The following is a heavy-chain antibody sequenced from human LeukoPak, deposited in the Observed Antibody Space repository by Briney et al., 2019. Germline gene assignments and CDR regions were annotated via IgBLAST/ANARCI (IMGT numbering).Heavy chain of an antibody. D-gene: IGHD6-6*01. J-gene: IGHJ4*02. CDR3: AKGGRYSSSKPPDY. CDR1: GFTFSSYA. V-gene: IGHV3-23*01. CDR2: ISGSGGST. Sequence: GGSLRLSCAASGFTFSSYAMSWVRQAPGKGLEWVSAISGSGGSTYYADSVKGRFTISRDNSKNTLYPQMNSLRAEDTAVYYCAKGGRYSSSKPPDYWGPGTLVTVSS.